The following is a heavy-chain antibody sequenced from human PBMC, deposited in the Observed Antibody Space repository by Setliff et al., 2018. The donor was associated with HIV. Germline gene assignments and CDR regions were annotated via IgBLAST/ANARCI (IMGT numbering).Heavy chain of an antibody. V-gene: IGHV4-61*02. CDR1: GGSFSSATYS. J-gene: IGHJ4*02. CDR3: ARLVEVRGAANDYFDC. CDR2: IYTSGNT. D-gene: IGHD3-10*01. Sequence: SETLSLTCTVSGGSFSSATYSWIWIRQPAGKGLEYIGLIYTSGNTRYNPSLKSRLPISVDTSKNQISLKLGSVTAADTAVYYCARLVEVRGAANDYFDCWGQGTLVTVS.